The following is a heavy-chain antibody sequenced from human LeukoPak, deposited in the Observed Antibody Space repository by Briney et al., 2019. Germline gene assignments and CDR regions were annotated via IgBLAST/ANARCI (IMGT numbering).Heavy chain of an antibody. Sequence: GGSPRLSCAASGFTFSRYWMSWVRQAPGKGLEWVANIKQDGSEKYYVDSVKGRFTISRDNAKNSLYLQMNSLRAEDTAVYYCAREGSDGYNDYWGQGTLVTVSP. CDR1: GFTFSRYW. J-gene: IGHJ4*02. CDR2: IKQDGSEK. V-gene: IGHV3-7*01. D-gene: IGHD2-15*01. CDR3: AREGSDGYNDY.